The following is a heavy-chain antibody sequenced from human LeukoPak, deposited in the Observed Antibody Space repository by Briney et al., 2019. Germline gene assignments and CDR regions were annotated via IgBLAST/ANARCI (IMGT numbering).Heavy chain of an antibody. CDR2: VRYDGDNK. D-gene: IGHD3-22*01. Sequence: GGSLRLSCAAPGFIFSTYGMHWVRQAPGKGLEWVAFVRYDGDNKYYADSVKGRFTISRDNSKNTLYLQMNSLRVEDTAVYYCAKDRSYYDSSGYRNFDFWGQGTLVTVSS. V-gene: IGHV3-30*02. CDR1: GFIFSTYG. CDR3: AKDRSYYDSSGYRNFDF. J-gene: IGHJ4*02.